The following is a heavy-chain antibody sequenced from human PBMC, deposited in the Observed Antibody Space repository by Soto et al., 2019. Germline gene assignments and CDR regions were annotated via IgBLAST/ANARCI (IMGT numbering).Heavy chain of an antibody. J-gene: IGHJ4*02. D-gene: IGHD5-12*01. CDR2: IIPIFGTA. CDR1: GGTFSSYA. Sequence: SVKVSCKASGGTFSSYAISWVRQTPGQGLEWMGGIIPIFGTANYAQKFQGRVTITADESTSTAYMELSSLRSEDTAVYYCARESGYSGYPFDYWGQGTLVTVSS. V-gene: IGHV1-69*13. CDR3: ARESGYSGYPFDY.